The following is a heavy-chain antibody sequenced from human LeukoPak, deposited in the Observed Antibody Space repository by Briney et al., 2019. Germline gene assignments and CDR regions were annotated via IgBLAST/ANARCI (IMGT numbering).Heavy chain of an antibody. D-gene: IGHD6-13*01. CDR2: INHSGST. V-gene: IGHV4-34*01. J-gene: IGHJ4*02. Sequence: SETLSLTCAVYGGSFSGYYWSWIRQRPGKGLEWIGEINHSGSTNYNPSLKSRVTISVDTSKNQFSLKLSSVTAADTAVYYCSRIAAAGTPPDYWGQGTLVTVSS. CDR3: SRIAAAGTPPDY. CDR1: GGSFSGYY.